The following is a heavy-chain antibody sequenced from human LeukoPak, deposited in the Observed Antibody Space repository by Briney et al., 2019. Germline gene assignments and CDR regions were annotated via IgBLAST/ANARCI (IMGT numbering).Heavy chain of an antibody. D-gene: IGHD3-10*02. Sequence: GESLKISCKGSGYSFTSYWIGWVRQMPGKGLEWMGIIYPGDSDTRYSPSFQGQVTILADKSISTAYLQWSSLRAEDTAVYYCAELGITMIGGVWGKGTTVTVSS. CDR1: GYSFTSYW. J-gene: IGHJ6*04. V-gene: IGHV5-51*01. CDR3: AELGITMIGGV. CDR2: IYPGDSDT.